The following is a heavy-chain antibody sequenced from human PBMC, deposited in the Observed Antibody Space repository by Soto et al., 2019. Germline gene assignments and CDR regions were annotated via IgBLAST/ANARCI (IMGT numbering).Heavy chain of an antibody. J-gene: IGHJ5*02. V-gene: IGHV4-61*01. CDR2: IYSSGST. CDR3: ARAYTMLRGVVGFGFHGSNLWDP. CDR1: GGSVSSGSYY. D-gene: IGHD3-10*01. Sequence: SETLSLTCTVSGGSVSSGSYYWSWIRQPPGKGLEWIGYIYSSGSTNYNPSLKSRVTISVDTSKNQFSLKRSSVTAADTAVYYCARAYTMLRGVVGFGFHGSNLWDPWGQGTLVTAS.